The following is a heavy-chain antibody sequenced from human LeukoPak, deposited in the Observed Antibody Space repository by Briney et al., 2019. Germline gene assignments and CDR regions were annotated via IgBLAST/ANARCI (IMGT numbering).Heavy chain of an antibody. J-gene: IGHJ4*02. CDR1: GFTFSNAW. CDR2: IKSKTDGGTT. V-gene: IGHV3-15*01. CDR3: TTDGTVVVPAASY. D-gene: IGHD2-2*01. Sequence: GGSLRLSCAASGFTFSNAWMSWVRQAPGKGLEWVGRIKSKTDGGTTDYAAPVKGRFTISRDDSKNTLYLQMNSLKTEDTAVYYCTTDGTVVVPAASYWGQGTLVTVSS.